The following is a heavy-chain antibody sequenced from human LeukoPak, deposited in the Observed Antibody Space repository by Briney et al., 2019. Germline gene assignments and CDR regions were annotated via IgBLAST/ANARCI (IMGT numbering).Heavy chain of an antibody. V-gene: IGHV4-59*01. CDR1: GGSISSYY. CDR2: IYYSGSI. D-gene: IGHD6-13*01. CDR3: ARADSSSWWD. J-gene: IGHJ4*02. Sequence: SETLSLTCTVSGGSISSYYWSWIRQPPGKGLEWIGYIYYSGSINYNPSLKSRVTISIDTSKNQFSLKLRSVTAADTAVYYCARADSSSWWDWGQGTLVTVSS.